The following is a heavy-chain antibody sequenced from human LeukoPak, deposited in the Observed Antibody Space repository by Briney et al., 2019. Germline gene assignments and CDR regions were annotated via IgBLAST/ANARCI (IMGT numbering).Heavy chain of an antibody. CDR1: GFTFSSYG. Sequence: GGSLRLSCAASGFTFSSYGMHWVRQAPGKGLEWVAVISYDGSNKYYADSVKGRFTISRDNSKNTLYLQMNSLRAEDTAVYYCAREASGSYSYWGQGTLVTVSS. CDR3: AREASGSYSY. V-gene: IGHV3-30*03. CDR2: ISYDGSNK. D-gene: IGHD1-26*01. J-gene: IGHJ4*02.